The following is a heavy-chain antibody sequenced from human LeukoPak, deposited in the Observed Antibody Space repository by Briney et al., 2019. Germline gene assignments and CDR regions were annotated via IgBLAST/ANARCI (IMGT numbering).Heavy chain of an antibody. CDR3: ARVPPRSSGWYFFDY. D-gene: IGHD6-19*01. CDR1: GGSISSYY. V-gene: IGHV4-59*01. J-gene: IGHJ4*02. CDR2: IYYSGST. Sequence: PSETLSLTCTVSGGSISSYYWSWIRQPPGKGLEWIGLIYYSGSTNYNPSLKSRVTISLGTSKNQFSLKLNSVTAADTAVYYCARVPPRSSGWYFFDYWGQGTLVTVSS.